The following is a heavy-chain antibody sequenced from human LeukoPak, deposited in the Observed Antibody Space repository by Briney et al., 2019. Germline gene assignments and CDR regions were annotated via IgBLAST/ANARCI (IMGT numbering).Heavy chain of an antibody. CDR3: ARGGYSFDY. Sequence: GRSLRLSCVGSGFSLSGYWMSWVRQAPGKGLEWVARLHADGSEKYYVGSVKGRFTISGDNAKNSLYLQMNSLRVDDMAVYYCARGGYSFDYLGQGTLVTVSS. V-gene: IGHV3-7*01. CDR1: GFSLSGYW. D-gene: IGHD5-12*01. CDR2: LHADGSEK. J-gene: IGHJ4*02.